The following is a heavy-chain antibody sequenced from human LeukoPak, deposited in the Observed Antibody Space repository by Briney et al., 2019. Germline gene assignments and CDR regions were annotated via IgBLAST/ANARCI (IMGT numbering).Heavy chain of an antibody. V-gene: IGHV4-30-4*01. D-gene: IGHD6-13*01. CDR1: GGSISSGDYY. J-gene: IGHJ6*03. CDR3: ARVPRIAAAGTPPLGYYYMDV. CDR2: IYYSGST. Sequence: SETLSLTCTVSGGSISSGDYYWSWIRQPPGKGLEWIGYIYYSGSTYYNPSLKSRVTISVDTSKNQFSLKLSSVTAADTAVYYCARVPRIAAAGTPPLGYYYMDVWGKGTTVTVSS.